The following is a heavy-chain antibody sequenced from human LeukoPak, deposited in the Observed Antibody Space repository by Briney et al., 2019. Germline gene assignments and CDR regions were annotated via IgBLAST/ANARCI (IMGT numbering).Heavy chain of an antibody. J-gene: IGHJ3*02. CDR2: IYYSGST. CDR1: GGSISSYY. Sequence: SETLSLTCTVSGGSISSYYWSWIRQPPGKGLEWIGSIYYSGSTYYNPSLKSRVTISVDTSKNQFSLKLSSVTAADTAVYYCASDNWIDAFDIWGQGTMVTVSS. V-gene: IGHV4-39*01. D-gene: IGHD1-20*01. CDR3: ASDNWIDAFDI.